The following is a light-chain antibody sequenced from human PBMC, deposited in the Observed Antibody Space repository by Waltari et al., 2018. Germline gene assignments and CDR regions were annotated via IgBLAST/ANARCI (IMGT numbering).Light chain of an antibody. CDR1: QSLVSTDGNTF. J-gene: IGKJ2*01. V-gene: IGKV2-30*01. Sequence: DVVVTQSPLSLPVTLGQQASISCRSSQSLVSTDGNTFLNWYQQTPGQSPRRLIYKVSSRDSGVPDRFSGSGSGTDFTLKISRVEAEDIGVYYCMQGTHWPPVYTFGQGTKLEIK. CDR2: KVS. CDR3: MQGTHWPPVYT.